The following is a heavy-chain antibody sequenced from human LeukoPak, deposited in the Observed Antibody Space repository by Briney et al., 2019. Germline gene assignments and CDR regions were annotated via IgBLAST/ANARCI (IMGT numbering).Heavy chain of an antibody. CDR3: ARSRFYGSGNFDP. CDR1: GYTFTGYY. D-gene: IGHD3-10*01. V-gene: IGHV1-2*02. J-gene: IGHJ5*02. CDR2: INPNSGGT. Sequence: ASVKVPCKASGYTFTGYYMHWVRQAPGQGLESMGWINPNSGGTNYAQKFQGRVTMTRDTSISTAYMELSRLRSDDTAVYYCARSRFYGSGNFDPWGQGTLVTVSS.